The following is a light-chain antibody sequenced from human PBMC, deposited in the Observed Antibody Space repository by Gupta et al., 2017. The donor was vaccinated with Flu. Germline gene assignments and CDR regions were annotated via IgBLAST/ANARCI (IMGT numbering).Light chain of an antibody. CDR3: QQYNNWSPENT. Sequence: EIVMTQSPATLSVSRAERATLSCRASQSVSSNLAWYQQKPGQAPRLLIYGASTRATGIPARFSGSGSGTEFTLTISSRQSEDFAVYYCQQYNNWSPENTFGQGTKLEIK. V-gene: IGKV3-15*01. CDR2: GAS. CDR1: QSVSSN. J-gene: IGKJ2*01.